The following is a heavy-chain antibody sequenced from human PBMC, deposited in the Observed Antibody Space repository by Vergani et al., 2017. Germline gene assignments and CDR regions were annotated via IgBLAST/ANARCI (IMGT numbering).Heavy chain of an antibody. Sequence: QVQLQESGPGLVKPSETLSLTCTVSGGSVSSGSHYWSWTRQPPGKGLEWIGYIYYSGSTNYNPSLKSRVTISVDTSKNQFSLKLSSVTAADTAVYYCARGVAAAGTVRPWGQGTLVTVSS. CDR1: GGSVSSGSHY. J-gene: IGHJ5*02. CDR2: IYYSGST. V-gene: IGHV4-61*01. D-gene: IGHD6-13*01. CDR3: ARGVAAAGTVRP.